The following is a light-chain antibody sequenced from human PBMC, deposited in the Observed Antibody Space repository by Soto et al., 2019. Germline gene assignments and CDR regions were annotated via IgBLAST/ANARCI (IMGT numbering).Light chain of an antibody. CDR3: QQYGSSPRT. V-gene: IGKV3-20*01. CDR1: QSVRSNH. Sequence: EIVLTQSPGTLSLSPGERATLSCRASQSVRSNHLAWYQQKPGQAPRLLIYDASSRATAIPDRFSGSGSGTGFTLTISRLEPEDFAVYYCQQYGSSPRTFGRGTKLEI. J-gene: IGKJ2*01. CDR2: DAS.